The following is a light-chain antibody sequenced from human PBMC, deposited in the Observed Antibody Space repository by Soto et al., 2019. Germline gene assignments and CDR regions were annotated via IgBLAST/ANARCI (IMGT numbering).Light chain of an antibody. CDR2: GAS. CDR1: QSVGSY. V-gene: IGKV3-15*01. CDR3: QQYNNWPRT. J-gene: IGKJ1*01. Sequence: EVVMTQSPATLYVSPGERATLSCRASQSVGSYLAWYQQKPGQAPRLLIYGASTRAAGISPRFSGGGSGTEFTLTISSLQSVDFAVYYCQQYNNWPRTFGQGTKVGIK.